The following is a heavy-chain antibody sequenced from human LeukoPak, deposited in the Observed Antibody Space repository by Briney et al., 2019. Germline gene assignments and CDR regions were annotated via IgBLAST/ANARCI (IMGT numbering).Heavy chain of an antibody. Sequence: SETLSLTCTVSGGSISSYYWSWIRQPPGKGLEWIGYIYYSGSTNYNPSLKSRVTISVDTSKSQFSLKLSSVTAADTAVYYCARHSGSTMVKGPFEWFDPWGQGTLVTVSS. CDR3: ARHSGSTMVKGPFEWFDP. J-gene: IGHJ5*02. V-gene: IGHV4-59*08. CDR1: GGSISSYY. CDR2: IYYSGST. D-gene: IGHD3-10*01.